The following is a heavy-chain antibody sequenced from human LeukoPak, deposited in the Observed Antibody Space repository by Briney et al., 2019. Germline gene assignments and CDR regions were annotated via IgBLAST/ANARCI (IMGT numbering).Heavy chain of an antibody. CDR1: GFTFSNYA. CDR3: AREPRDCTGGTCQSAGGYYFYY. CDR2: ISASGGN. V-gene: IGHV3-23*01. J-gene: IGHJ4*02. Sequence: GGSLRLSCAASGFTFSNYAMSWVRQAPGKGLECVSGISASGGNYYADSVKGRFTVSRDISKNTLYLQMNSLRAEDTAVYFCAREPRDCTGGTCQSAGGYYFYYWSQGTLVTVSS. D-gene: IGHD2-15*01.